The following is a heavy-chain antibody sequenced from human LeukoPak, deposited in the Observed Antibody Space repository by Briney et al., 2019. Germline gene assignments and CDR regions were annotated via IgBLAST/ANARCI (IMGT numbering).Heavy chain of an antibody. Sequence: PGGSLRLSCAASGFTFSSYEMNWVRRAPGKGLEWVSYISSSGSTIYYADSVKGRFTISRDNAKNSLYLQMNSLRAEDTAVYYSAELGITMIGGVWGKGTTVTISS. CDR1: GFTFSSYE. V-gene: IGHV3-48*03. CDR3: AELGITMIGGV. D-gene: IGHD3-10*02. CDR2: ISSSGSTI. J-gene: IGHJ6*04.